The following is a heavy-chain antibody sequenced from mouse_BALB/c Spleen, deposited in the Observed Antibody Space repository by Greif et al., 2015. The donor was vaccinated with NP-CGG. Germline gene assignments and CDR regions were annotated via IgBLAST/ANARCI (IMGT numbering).Heavy chain of an antibody. CDR1: GFTFSNYW. D-gene: IGHD4-1*01. CDR2: IRLKSNNYAT. Sequence: VQLKESGGGLVQPGGSMKLSCVASGFTFSNYWMNWVRQSPEKGLEWVAEIRLKSNNYATHYAESVKGRFTISRDDSKSSVYLQMNNLRAEDTGIYYCTPNWDGFAYWGQGTLVTVSA. CDR3: TPNWDGFAY. J-gene: IGHJ3*01. V-gene: IGHV6-6*02.